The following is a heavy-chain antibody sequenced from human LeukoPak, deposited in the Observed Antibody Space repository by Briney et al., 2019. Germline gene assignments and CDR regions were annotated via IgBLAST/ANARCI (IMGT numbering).Heavy chain of an antibody. Sequence: GGSLRLSCAASGFTFSSYWMSWVRQAPGKGLEWVANIKQDGSEKYYVDSVKGRSTISRDNAKNSLYLQMNSLRAEDTAVYYCARRQRGYSGSFDYWGQGTLVTVSS. CDR1: GFTFSSYW. J-gene: IGHJ4*02. D-gene: IGHD1-26*01. V-gene: IGHV3-7*01. CDR3: ARRQRGYSGSFDY. CDR2: IKQDGSEK.